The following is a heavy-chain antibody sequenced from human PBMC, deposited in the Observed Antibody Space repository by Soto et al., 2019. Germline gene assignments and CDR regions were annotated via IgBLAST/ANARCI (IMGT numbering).Heavy chain of an antibody. V-gene: IGHV3-23*01. Sequence: PGGSLRLSCAASGITFSSHSLSWVRQAPGEGLELVSAMSGSCAKTYYADSEKGRVTISRDNSKNTLYLQLNSLSAEDTAAYYCAKDIVTTVTPDPESYYYYSGMDVWGEGTTVTVSS. CDR1: GITFSSHS. CDR3: AKDIVTTVTPDPESYYYYSGMDV. J-gene: IGHJ6*04. D-gene: IGHD4-17*01. CDR2: MSGSCAKT.